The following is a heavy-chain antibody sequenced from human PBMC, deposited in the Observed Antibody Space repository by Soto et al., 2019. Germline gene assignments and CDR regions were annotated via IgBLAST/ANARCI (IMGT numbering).Heavy chain of an antibody. CDR1: GYTFTSYA. V-gene: IGHV1-3*05. Sequence: QVQLVQYEAEEKKPGASVKVSCKASGYTFTSYAMHWVRQAPGQRLEWMGWINAGNGNTKYSQKFQGRVTITRDTSASTAYMELSRLRSEDTAVYYCARGITLPTPLDYWGQGTLVTVSS. D-gene: IGHD1-20*01. J-gene: IGHJ4*02. CDR2: INAGNGNT. CDR3: ARGITLPTPLDY.